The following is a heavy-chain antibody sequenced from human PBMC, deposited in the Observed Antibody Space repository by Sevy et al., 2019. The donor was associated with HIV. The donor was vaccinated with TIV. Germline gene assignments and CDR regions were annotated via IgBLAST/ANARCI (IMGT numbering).Heavy chain of an antibody. Sequence: ASVKVSCKASGYTFTSYGISWVRQAPGQGLEWMGWISAYNGNTNYAQKLQGRVTMTTDTSTRTAYMELRSLRSDDTAVYYCARGHDYVWGSYRASFDYWGQGTLVTVSS. CDR1: GYTFTSYG. CDR3: ARGHDYVWGSYRASFDY. J-gene: IGHJ4*02. V-gene: IGHV1-18*01. CDR2: ISAYNGNT. D-gene: IGHD3-16*02.